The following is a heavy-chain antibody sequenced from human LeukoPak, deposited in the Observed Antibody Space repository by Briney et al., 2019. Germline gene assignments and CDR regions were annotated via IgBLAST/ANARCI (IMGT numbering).Heavy chain of an antibody. D-gene: IGHD6-19*01. CDR1: GYIFSNCC. Sequence: RGGPQRLSCAASGYIFSNCCMHWARQATGKGLVWVSRIDCDGSITGYADSVKGRFTISRDNAKNTLYLQMNSLRAEDTAVYYCARDPSAVAGNFDYWGQGTLVTVSS. CDR2: IDCDGSIT. CDR3: ARDPSAVAGNFDY. J-gene: IGHJ4*02. V-gene: IGHV3-74*01.